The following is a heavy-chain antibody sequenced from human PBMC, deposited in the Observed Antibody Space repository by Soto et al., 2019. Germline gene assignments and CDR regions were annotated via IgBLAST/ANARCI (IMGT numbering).Heavy chain of an antibody. CDR3: ASQSPDNRGYYCVDY. J-gene: IGHJ4*02. D-gene: IGHD3-22*01. CDR1: GGSIARSGYY. Sequence: QLQLQESGPGLVKPSETLSLTCTVSGGSIARSGYYWGWIRQPPGKGLEWIGSNYYTGSTYYNPSLTCRLTPSVDTSKNQFSLRLSSVTAADTAVYYCASQSPDNRGYYCVDYWGQGTLVTVSS. CDR2: NYYTGST. V-gene: IGHV4-39*01.